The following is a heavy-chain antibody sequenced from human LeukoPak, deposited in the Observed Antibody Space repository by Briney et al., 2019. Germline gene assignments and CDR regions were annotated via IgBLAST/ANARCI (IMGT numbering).Heavy chain of an antibody. CDR3: ARALVVYNWNDPPPIDY. Sequence: GASVKVSCKASGYTFTGYYMHWVRQAPGQGLEWMGWINPNSGGTNYAQKFQGRVTMTRDTSISTAYMELSRLRSDDTAVYYCARALVVYNWNDPPPIDYWGQGTLVTVSS. J-gene: IGHJ4*02. CDR2: INPNSGGT. D-gene: IGHD1-1*01. V-gene: IGHV1-2*02. CDR1: GYTFTGYY.